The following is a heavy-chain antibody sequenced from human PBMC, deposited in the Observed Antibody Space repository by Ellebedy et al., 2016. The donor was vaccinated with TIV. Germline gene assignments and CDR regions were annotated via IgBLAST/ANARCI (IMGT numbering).Heavy chain of an antibody. CDR2: IYHSGST. J-gene: IGHJ2*01. CDR3: AREVWGHWYFDL. V-gene: IGHV4-39*07. CDR1: GGTISSTNYY. D-gene: IGHD3-16*01. Sequence: SETLSLXXNVSGGTISSTNYYWGWIRQSPEKGLEWIGSIYHSGSTYYNPSLKSRVTISVDRSKKQFSLKLSSVTGADTAVYYCAREVWGHWYFDLWGRGTLVTVSS.